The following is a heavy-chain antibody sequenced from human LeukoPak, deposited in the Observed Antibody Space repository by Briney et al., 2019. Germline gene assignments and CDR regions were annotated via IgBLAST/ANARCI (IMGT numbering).Heavy chain of an antibody. CDR2: IYYSGST. J-gene: IGHJ4*02. CDR3: ARDRGEDYSNSGGFYFDY. V-gene: IGHV4-31*03. D-gene: IGHD4-11*01. Sequence: SETLSLTCTVSGGSIYRGGYWSWIRQHPGEGLEWIGYIYYSGSTYYNPSLKSRVTISVDTSKNQFFLKLSFVTAADTAVYYCARDRGEDYSNSGGFYFDYWGQGTLVTVSS. CDR1: GGSIYRGGY.